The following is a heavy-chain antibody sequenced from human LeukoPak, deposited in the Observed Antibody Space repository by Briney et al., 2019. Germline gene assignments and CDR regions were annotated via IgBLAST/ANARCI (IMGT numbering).Heavy chain of an antibody. Sequence: PGGSLRLSCAASGFTFSSYGMHWVRQAPGKGLEWVVVIWYDGSNKYYADSVKGRFTISRDNSKNTLYLQMNSLRAEDTAVYYCVRDGQIYGGNSGSRNYYYYGMDVWGQGTTVTVSS. CDR3: VRDGQIYGGNSGSRNYYYYGMDV. D-gene: IGHD4-23*01. V-gene: IGHV3-33*01. CDR1: GFTFSSYG. J-gene: IGHJ6*02. CDR2: IWYDGSNK.